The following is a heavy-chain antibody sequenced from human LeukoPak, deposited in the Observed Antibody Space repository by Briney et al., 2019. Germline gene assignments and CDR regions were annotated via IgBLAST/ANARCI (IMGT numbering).Heavy chain of an antibody. CDR3: TSWGDTTAEYFQR. V-gene: IGHV3-7*01. CDR1: GFTFNRCW. J-gene: IGHJ1*01. CDR2: INPDGRDT. Sequence: GGSLRLSCVVSGFTFNRCWMNWARQAPGKGLEWVAHINPDGRDTYYVDSVKGRFTISRDNAQNSMYLQMNSLRVEDTAVYYCTSWGDTTAEYFQRWGQGTLVTVSS. D-gene: IGHD2-21*02.